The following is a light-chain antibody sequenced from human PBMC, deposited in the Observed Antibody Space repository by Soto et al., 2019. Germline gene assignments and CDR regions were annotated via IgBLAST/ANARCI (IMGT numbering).Light chain of an antibody. V-gene: IGLV2-14*01. J-gene: IGLJ1*01. CDR2: EVS. CDR1: SNDVGGYNY. Sequence: QSVLTQPASVSGSPGQSITMSCTGTSNDVGGYNYVSWFQQHPGKAPKLLIFEVSNRPSGVSHRFSGSKSGNTASLTISGLQAEDEADYYCSSFTSTSTSVFGSGTKVTVL. CDR3: SSFTSTSTSV.